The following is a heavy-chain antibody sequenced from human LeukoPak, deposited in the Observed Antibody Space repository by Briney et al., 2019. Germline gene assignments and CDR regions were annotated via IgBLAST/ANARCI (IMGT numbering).Heavy chain of an antibody. CDR3: ARSSCSAGSCYWY. CDR2: IYYSGST. CDR1: GGSISSTY. D-gene: IGHD2-15*01. J-gene: IGHJ4*02. V-gene: IGHV4-59*01. Sequence: SETLSLTCTVSGGSISSTYWNWIRQPPGKGLEWIGHIYYSGSTSYNPSLKSRVTISVDTSKKQFSLKLSTVTTADTAVYFCARSSCSAGSCYWYWGQGTLVTVSS.